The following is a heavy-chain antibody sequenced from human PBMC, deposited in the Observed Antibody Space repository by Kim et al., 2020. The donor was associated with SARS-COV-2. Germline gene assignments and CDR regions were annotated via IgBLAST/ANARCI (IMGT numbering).Heavy chain of an antibody. D-gene: IGHD1-20*01. Sequence: GGSLRLSCVASGFTFKTSVMSWVRQALGKGLEWVSAISGDENTAYYADSVKGRFTVSGDISKNTVYLQMNNLRVEDTATYFCAGLSITSGDHIDYWGQGILVTVSS. CDR3: AGLSITSGDHIDY. CDR1: GFTFKTSV. J-gene: IGHJ4*02. CDR2: ISGDENTA. V-gene: IGHV3-23*01.